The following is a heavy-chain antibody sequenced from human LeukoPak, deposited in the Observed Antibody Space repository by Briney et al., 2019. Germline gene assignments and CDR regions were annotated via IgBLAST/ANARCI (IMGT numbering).Heavy chain of an antibody. V-gene: IGHV3-64*01. CDR1: GFTFSSYA. D-gene: IGHD3-10*01. CDR3: ARASFYYGSSPRC. Sequence: PGGSLRLSCAASGFTFSSYAMHWVRQAPGKGLEYVSAISSNGGSTYYANSVNGRFTISRDNSKNTLYLQMGSLRAEDMAVYYCARASFYYGSSPRCWGQGTLVTVSS. J-gene: IGHJ4*02. CDR2: ISSNGGST.